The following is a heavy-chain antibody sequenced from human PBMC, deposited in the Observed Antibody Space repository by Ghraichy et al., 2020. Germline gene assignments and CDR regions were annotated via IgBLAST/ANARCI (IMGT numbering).Heavy chain of an antibody. CDR1: GGTFSSYA. CDR2: IIPIFGTA. D-gene: IGHD4-11*01. J-gene: IGHJ6*02. Sequence: SVKVSCKASGGTFSSYAISWVRQAPGQGLEWMGGIIPIFGTANYAQKFQGRVTITADESTSTAYMELSSLRSEDTAVYYCARDATDYTPYYYYGMDVWGQGTTVTVSS. V-gene: IGHV1-69*13. CDR3: ARDATDYTPYYYYGMDV.